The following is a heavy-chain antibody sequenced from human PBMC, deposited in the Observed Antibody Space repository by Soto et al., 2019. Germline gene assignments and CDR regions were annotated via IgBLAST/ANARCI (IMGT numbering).Heavy chain of an antibody. J-gene: IGHJ3*02. V-gene: IGHV5-51*01. D-gene: IGHD3-16*02. CDR2: IYPGDSDT. Sequence: GESLKISCKGSGYSFTSYWIGWVRQIPGKGLEWMGIIYPGDSDTRYSPSFQGQVTISADKSISTAYLQWSSLKASDTAMYYCARLSALYYDYIWGSYRYSAFDIWGQGTMVTVSS. CDR1: GYSFTSYW. CDR3: ARLSALYYDYIWGSYRYSAFDI.